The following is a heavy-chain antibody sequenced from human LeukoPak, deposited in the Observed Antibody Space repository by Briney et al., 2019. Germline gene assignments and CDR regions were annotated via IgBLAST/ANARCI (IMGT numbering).Heavy chain of an antibody. CDR2: ISAYNGNT. CDR1: GYTFTSYG. J-gene: IGHJ4*02. CDR3: ARYYDSSGYYYGAFDY. D-gene: IGHD3-22*01. Sequence: ASVKVSCKAAGYTFTSYGISWVRQAPGQGLEWMGWISAYNGNTNYAQKLQGRVTMTTDTSTSTAYMELRSLRSDDTAVYYCARYYDSSGYYYGAFDYWGQGTLVTVSS. V-gene: IGHV1-18*01.